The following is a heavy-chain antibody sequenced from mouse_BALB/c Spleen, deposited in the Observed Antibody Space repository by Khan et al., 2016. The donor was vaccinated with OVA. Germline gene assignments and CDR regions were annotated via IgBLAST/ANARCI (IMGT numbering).Heavy chain of an antibody. J-gene: IGHJ2*01. CDR3: ARLEDI. CDR1: GFSFTSYG. CDR2: ICAGGST. V-gene: IGHV2-9*02. D-gene: IGHD1-3*01. Sequence: QVQLQESGPGLVAPSQSLSITCTVSGFSFTSYGLHWVRQPPGKGLEWLGEICAGGSTNYNSALMTRLSISKDNSQSQVFFKMISLHTDDTAMNYCARLEDIWGQGTTLTVSS.